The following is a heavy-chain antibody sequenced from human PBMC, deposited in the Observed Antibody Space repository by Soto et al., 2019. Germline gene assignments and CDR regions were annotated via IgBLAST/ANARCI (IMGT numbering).Heavy chain of an antibody. CDR3: ARHVLLLSSKFYYMDV. V-gene: IGHV1-69*08. Sequence: QGQLVQSGAEVKKPGSSVKVSCTASEGTFSAYTINWVRQAPGQRLEWMARIIPKHGTATYAEKFQGRAATTADRSTNTAYLELSSLRSDDTAVYYCARHVLLLSSKFYYMDVWGKGTTVTVSS. CDR1: EGTFSAYT. CDR2: IIPKHGTA. D-gene: IGHD3-10*01. J-gene: IGHJ6*03.